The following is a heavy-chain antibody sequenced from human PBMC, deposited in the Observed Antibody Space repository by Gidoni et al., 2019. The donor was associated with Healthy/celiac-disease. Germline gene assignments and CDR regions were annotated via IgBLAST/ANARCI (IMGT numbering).Heavy chain of an antibody. CDR3: ARGSDGDCGGDCPFFDY. J-gene: IGHJ4*02. CDR2: RNPNSGNT. D-gene: IGHD2-21*02. Sequence: QVQLVQSGAEVKKPGASVKVSCKASGYTFTSYDSTWVRQATGQGLEWMGGRNPNSGNTGYAQKFQGRVTMTRNTSISTAYMELSSLRSEDTAVYYCARGSDGDCGGDCPFFDYWGQGTLVTVSS. CDR1: GYTFTSYD. V-gene: IGHV1-8*01.